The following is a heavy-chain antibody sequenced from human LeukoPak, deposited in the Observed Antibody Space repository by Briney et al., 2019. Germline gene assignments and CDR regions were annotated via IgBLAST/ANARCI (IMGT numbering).Heavy chain of an antibody. Sequence: SETLSLTCTVSGGSISSYYWSWIRQPPGKGLEWIGYIYYSGSTNYNPSLKSRVTISVDTSKNQFSLKLRSVTAADTAVYYCAITKGYYDILTGYYNPDGTFDYWGQGTLVTVSS. D-gene: IGHD3-9*01. V-gene: IGHV4-59*12. J-gene: IGHJ4*02. CDR1: GGSISSYY. CDR2: IYYSGST. CDR3: AITKGYYDILTGYYNPDGTFDY.